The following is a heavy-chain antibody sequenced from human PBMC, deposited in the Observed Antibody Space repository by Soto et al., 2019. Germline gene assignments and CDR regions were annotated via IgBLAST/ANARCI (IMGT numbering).Heavy chain of an antibody. Sequence: VQLVESGGGLVQPGGSLRLSCAVSGVTFSSFWMHWVRQAPGEGLVWVSRINTDGSSTSYAASVKGRFTISRDNAKNTLYLQMNSLRGEDTAMYYCAKRGVDTFGLSYWGQGTLVTVSS. CDR1: GVTFSSFW. D-gene: IGHD3-10*01. CDR2: INTDGSST. V-gene: IGHV3-74*01. J-gene: IGHJ4*02. CDR3: AKRGVDTFGLSY.